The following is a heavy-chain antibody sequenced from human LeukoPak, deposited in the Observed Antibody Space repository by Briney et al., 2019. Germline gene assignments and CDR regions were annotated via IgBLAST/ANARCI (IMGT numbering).Heavy chain of an antibody. D-gene: IGHD3-9*01. Sequence: PGGSLRLSCAASGFTFNTYWMHWVRQAPGKGLVWVARVNREGTTTTYADSVKGRFTISGDNAKNTLYLQMNNLRAEDTAVYYCARDLDWILFDYWGQGTLVTVSS. CDR1: GFTFNTYW. CDR2: VNREGTTT. CDR3: ARDLDWILFDY. J-gene: IGHJ4*02. V-gene: IGHV3-74*03.